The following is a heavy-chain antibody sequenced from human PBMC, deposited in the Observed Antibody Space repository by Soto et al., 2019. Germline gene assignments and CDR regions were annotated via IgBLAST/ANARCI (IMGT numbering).Heavy chain of an antibody. D-gene: IGHD3-10*01. V-gene: IGHV3-21*01. CDR1: VFTCISYS. J-gene: IGHJ4*02. CDR2: ISSSSSYI. Sequence: PWGALRLSCAASVFTCISYSMNWVRQAPGKGLEWVSSISSSSSYIYYADSVKGRFTISRDNAKNSLYLQMNSLRAEDTAVYYCARVLRKGEYYFDYWGQGTLVTVSS. CDR3: ARVLRKGEYYFDY.